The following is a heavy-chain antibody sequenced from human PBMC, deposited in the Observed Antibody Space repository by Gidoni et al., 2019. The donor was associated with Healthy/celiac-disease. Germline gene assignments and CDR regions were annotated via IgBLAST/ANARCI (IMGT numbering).Heavy chain of an antibody. CDR2: ISGSGGST. CDR1: GFPFSSYA. V-gene: IGHV3-23*01. J-gene: IGHJ4*02. Sequence: EVQLLECARGSVQPGGSMRLSCAASGFPFSSYALSWVRQAPGKGLEWVSAISGSGGSTYYADAVKGRFTISRDNSKNTLYLQMNSLRAEDTAVYYCAKVGATTDYWGQGTLVTVSS. D-gene: IGHD1-26*01. CDR3: AKVGATTDY.